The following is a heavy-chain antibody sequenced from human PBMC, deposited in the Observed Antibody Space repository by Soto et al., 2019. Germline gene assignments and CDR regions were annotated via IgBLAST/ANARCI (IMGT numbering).Heavy chain of an antibody. J-gene: IGHJ4*02. D-gene: IGHD6-13*01. CDR3: ARVRDSSSWQAGTLDY. V-gene: IGHV1-18*01. CDR1: GYTFTSYG. Sequence: ASVKVSCKASGYTFTSYGISWVRQAPGQGLEWMGWISAYNGNTNYAQKLQGSVTMTTDTSTSTAYMELRSLRSDDTAVYYCARVRDSSSWQAGTLDYWGQGTLVTVSS. CDR2: ISAYNGNT.